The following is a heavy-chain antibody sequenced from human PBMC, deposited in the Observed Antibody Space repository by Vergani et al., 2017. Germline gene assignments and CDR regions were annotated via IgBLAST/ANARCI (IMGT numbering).Heavy chain of an antibody. CDR3: ARARCIETCYMSNWLDS. Sequence: DVHLAESGGGFFQPGGSLRLSCSASGFSFNSYWMHWVRQVPGKGLLWVSRIKSDGSITAYADSVKSRFTISRDNAQNTLYLQMNSLRVEDTVVYYCARARCIETCYMSNWLDSWGQGTLVTVSS. J-gene: IGHJ5*01. CDR1: GFSFNSYW. V-gene: IGHV3-74*03. CDR2: IKSDGSIT. D-gene: IGHD3-9*01.